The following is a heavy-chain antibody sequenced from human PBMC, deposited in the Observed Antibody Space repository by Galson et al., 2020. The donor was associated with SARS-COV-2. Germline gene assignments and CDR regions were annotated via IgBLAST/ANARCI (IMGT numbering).Heavy chain of an antibody. CDR1: GGSISSSSYY. J-gene: IGHJ4*02. V-gene: IGHV4-39*01. CDR3: ARSISGYFYYLDY. CDR2: IYYSGST. D-gene: IGHD3-22*01. Sequence: ETLSLTCTVSGGSISSSSYYWGWIRQPPGKGLEWIGNIYYSGSTYYNPSLKSRVTISVDTSKNQFSLKLSSVTAADTAVFYCARSISGYFYYLDYWGQGTLVTVSS.